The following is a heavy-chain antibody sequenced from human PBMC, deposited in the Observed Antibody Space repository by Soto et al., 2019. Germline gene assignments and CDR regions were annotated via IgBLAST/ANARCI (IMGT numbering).Heavy chain of an antibody. V-gene: IGHV3-7*01. D-gene: IGHD3-9*01. CDR2: IKQDGSEK. J-gene: IGHJ5*02. Sequence: GGSLRLSCAASGLTFSSYWMSWVRQAPGKGLEWVANIKQDGSEKYYVDSVKGRFTISRDNAKNSLYLQMNSLRAEDTAVYYCARDRVHYDILTGSFNWFDPWGQGTLVTVSS. CDR3: ARDRVHYDILTGSFNWFDP. CDR1: GLTFSSYW.